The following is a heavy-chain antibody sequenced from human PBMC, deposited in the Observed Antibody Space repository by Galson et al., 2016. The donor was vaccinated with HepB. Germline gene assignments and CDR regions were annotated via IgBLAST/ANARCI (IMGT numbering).Heavy chain of an antibody. D-gene: IGHD2-15*01. CDR2: VFYDGGKK. V-gene: IGHV3-33*01. CDR3: ARGGGRLTGDAFDV. CDR1: GFSFSNNV. J-gene: IGHJ3*01. Sequence: SLRLSCAASGFSFSNNVMHWVRQAPGKGLEWVAIVFYDGGKKYYADSVRGRFTISRDNFENAVYLEMNNLRAEDTGVYYCARGGGRLTGDAFDVWGLGTMVTVSS.